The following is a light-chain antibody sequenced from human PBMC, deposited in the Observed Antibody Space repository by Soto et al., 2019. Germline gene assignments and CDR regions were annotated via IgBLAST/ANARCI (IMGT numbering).Light chain of an antibody. Sequence: EIVMTQSPATLSVSPGERATLSCRASQSVSNNLAWYQQKPGQAPRLLIFGASTRATGIPARFSGSGSGTEFTLTISSLQYYDFSVDYCQQYNNWPPLTFGGGTKVEIK. CDR1: QSVSNN. V-gene: IGKV3-15*01. J-gene: IGKJ4*01. CDR3: QQYNNWPPLT. CDR2: GAS.